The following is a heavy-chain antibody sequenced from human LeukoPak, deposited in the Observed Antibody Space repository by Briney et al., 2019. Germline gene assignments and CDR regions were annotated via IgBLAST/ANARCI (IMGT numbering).Heavy chain of an antibody. CDR2: LLDDGVT. CDR1: GASVSGNY. V-gene: IGHV4-59*02. CDR3: AKFSRWIPFKF. D-gene: IGHD5-18*01. Sequence: SETLSLTCAVSGASVSGNYWSWIRQSPERGLEWIGHLLDDGVTDYNPPLKSRVTILSDTSKNQFSLRLTSVTAADTAIYYCAKFSRWIPFKFWGQGTLVTVSS. J-gene: IGHJ1*01.